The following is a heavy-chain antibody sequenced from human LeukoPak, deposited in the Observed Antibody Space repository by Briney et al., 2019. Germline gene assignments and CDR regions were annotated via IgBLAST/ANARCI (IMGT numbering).Heavy chain of an antibody. Sequence: SQTLSLTCAVSGHTMRTGGYWGWIRQPPGKGLEWIATMQHGGRTYSNPALNSRLTLSIDPSKNQLSLNLPSVTAPDTAIYYCARRYFYSNSDDYFDPWPQGTLVIVPS. CDR3: ARRYFYSNSDDYFDP. CDR1: GHTMRTGGY. D-gene: IGHD4-11*01. J-gene: IGHJ5*02. V-gene: IGHV4-38-2*01. CDR2: MQHGGRT.